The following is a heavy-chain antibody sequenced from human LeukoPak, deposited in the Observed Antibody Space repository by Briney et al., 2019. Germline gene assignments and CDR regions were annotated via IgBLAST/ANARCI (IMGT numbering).Heavy chain of an antibody. CDR3: AREDSGYDNNAFDI. J-gene: IGHJ3*02. D-gene: IGHD5-12*01. Sequence: GGALRLCCAASGFTFSSYEMTWVRQAPGKGLEWVSYISSSGSIIYYAEAVKGRFTISRDNAKNSLYLQMNSLRAEDTAVYYCAREDSGYDNNAFDIWGQGTMVTVSS. CDR2: ISSSGSII. V-gene: IGHV3-48*03. CDR1: GFTFSSYE.